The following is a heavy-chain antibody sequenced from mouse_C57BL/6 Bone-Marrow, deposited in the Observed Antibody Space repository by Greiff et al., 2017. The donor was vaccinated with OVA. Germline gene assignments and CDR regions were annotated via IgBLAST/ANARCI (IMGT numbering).Heavy chain of an antibody. D-gene: IGHD2-5*01. V-gene: IGHV5-12*01. J-gene: IGHJ3*01. CDR2: ISNGGGST. Sequence: EVKLMESGGGLVQPGGSLKLSCAASGFTFSDYYMYWVRPTPEKRLEWVAYISNGGGSTYYPDTVKGRFTISRDNAKNTLYLQMSRLKSEDTARYYCARHSNQRAWFAYWGQGTLVTVSA. CDR3: ARHSNQRAWFAY. CDR1: GFTFSDYY.